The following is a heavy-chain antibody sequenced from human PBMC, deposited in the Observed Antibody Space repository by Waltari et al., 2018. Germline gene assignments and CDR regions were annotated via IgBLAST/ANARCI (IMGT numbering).Heavy chain of an antibody. CDR1: GFTFSSYA. CDR3: AKDIAAAGPHTGWFDP. D-gene: IGHD6-13*01. J-gene: IGHJ5*02. CDR2: ISGSGGST. V-gene: IGHV3-23*01. Sequence: EVQLLESGGGLVQPGGSLRLSCAASGFTFSSYAMSWVRQAPGKGLEWVSAISGSGGSTYYADSGKGRFTISRDNSKNTLYLQMNSLRAEDTAVYYCAKDIAAAGPHTGWFDPWGQGTLVTVSS.